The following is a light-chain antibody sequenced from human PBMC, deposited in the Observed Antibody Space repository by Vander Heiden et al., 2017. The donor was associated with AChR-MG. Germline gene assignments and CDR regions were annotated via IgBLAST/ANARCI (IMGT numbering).Light chain of an antibody. CDR2: DAS. CDR3: QQYYNLPHT. CDR1: QDISNY. J-gene: IGKJ4*01. Sequence: DIQMTQSPSSLSASVGDRVTITCQASQDISNYLNWYQQKPGKAPKLLIYDASNLETGVPSRFSASGSGTDFTFTISSLQPEDIATYYCQQYYNLPHTFGGGTKVEIK. V-gene: IGKV1-33*01.